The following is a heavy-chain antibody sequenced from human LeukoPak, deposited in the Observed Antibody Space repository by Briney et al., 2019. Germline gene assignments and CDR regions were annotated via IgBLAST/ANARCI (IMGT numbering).Heavy chain of an antibody. CDR2: ITGGGDTT. CDR3: AKTYYYDSSGYYYVGRGDAFDI. CDR1: GFTFSSYA. D-gene: IGHD3-22*01. Sequence: GGSLRLSCAASGFTFSSYAMTWVRQAPGKRLEWVSAITGGGDTTYYTDSVKGRFTISRDNSKSPLYLQMNSLRAEDTAVYYCAKTYYYDSSGYYYVGRGDAFDIWGQGTMVTVSS. V-gene: IGHV3-23*01. J-gene: IGHJ3*02.